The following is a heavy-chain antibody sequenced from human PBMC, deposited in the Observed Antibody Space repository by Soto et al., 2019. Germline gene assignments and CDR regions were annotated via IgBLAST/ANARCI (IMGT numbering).Heavy chain of an antibody. CDR1: EFTVGNNY. J-gene: IGHJ6*04. V-gene: IGHV3-66*01. Sequence: EVQLVESGGGLVQPGGSLRLSCAASEFTVGNNYMSWVRQAPGKGLEWVSRIYSGGLTHYADSLRGRFTISRDSSENTLFLQMNSLRVEDTAVYYCRTSPTGGVWGKGTAVIVST. CDR2: IYSGGLT. CDR3: RTSPTGGV.